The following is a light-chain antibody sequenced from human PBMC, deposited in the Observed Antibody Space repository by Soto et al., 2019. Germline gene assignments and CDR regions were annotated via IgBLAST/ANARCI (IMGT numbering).Light chain of an antibody. CDR2: HTS. CDR3: QEYNGRSS. Sequence: RVTTQSPATLSVSPGETATLSCRASQNVAGDLAWYQQKPGQAPRLRIHHTSTRATGIPARFSGSGSGTEFTLTISSLQSEDFAVYYCQEYNGRSSFGQGTKVEIK. V-gene: IGKV3-15*01. J-gene: IGKJ1*01. CDR1: QNVAGD.